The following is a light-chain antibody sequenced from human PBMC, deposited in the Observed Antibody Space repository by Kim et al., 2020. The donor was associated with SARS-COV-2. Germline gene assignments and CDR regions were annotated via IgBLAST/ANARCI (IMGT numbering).Light chain of an antibody. Sequence: EIAMTQSPATLSVSPGETATLSCRANQSVAANLAWYQQKPGQAPRLLIYGAFTRATGIPVRFSGSGSGTDFTLTISSLQPEDFALYFCQHYINWPLTFGGGTKVDIK. CDR1: QSVAAN. CDR3: QHYINWPLT. V-gene: IGKV3D-15*01. CDR2: GAF. J-gene: IGKJ4*01.